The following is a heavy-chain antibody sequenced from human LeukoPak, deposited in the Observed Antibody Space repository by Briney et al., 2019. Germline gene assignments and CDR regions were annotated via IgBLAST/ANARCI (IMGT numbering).Heavy chain of an antibody. CDR2: IYHSGST. CDR3: AKSSSSFGD. J-gene: IGHJ4*02. V-gene: IGHV4-38-2*02. CDR1: GYSISSGYY. Sequence: SETLSLTCTVSGYSISSGYYWGWIRQPPGKGLEWIGSIYHSGSTYYNPSLKSRVTISVDTSKNQFSLKLSSVTAADTAVYYCAKSSSSFGDWGQGTLDTVSS. D-gene: IGHD6-6*01.